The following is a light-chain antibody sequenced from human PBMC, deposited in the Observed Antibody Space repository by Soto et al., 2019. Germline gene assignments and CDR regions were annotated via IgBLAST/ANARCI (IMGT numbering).Light chain of an antibody. Sequence: VVTQPPSASGTPGQTVTISCSGSSSNVGSSFLYWYQQLPGTAPKLLIYTNNQRPSGVPDRFSASKSGASASLAISGLRSEDEADYYCATWDDSLSGPVFGGGTQLTVL. CDR2: TNN. V-gene: IGLV1-47*01. CDR3: ATWDDSLSGPV. J-gene: IGLJ2*01. CDR1: SSNVGSSF.